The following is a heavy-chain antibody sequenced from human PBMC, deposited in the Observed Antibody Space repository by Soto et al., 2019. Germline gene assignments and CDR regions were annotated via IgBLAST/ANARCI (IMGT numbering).Heavy chain of an antibody. CDR1: GGSISSSSYY. V-gene: IGHV4-39*01. CDR3: ARLFRSSGWPAEY. CDR2: IYYSGST. D-gene: IGHD6-19*01. J-gene: IGHJ4*02. Sequence: SETLSLTCTVSGGSISSSSYYWGWIRQPPGKGLEWIGSIYYSGSTYYNPSLKSRVTISVDTSKNQFSLKLSSVTAADTAVYYCARLFRSSGWPAEYWGQGTLVTVSS.